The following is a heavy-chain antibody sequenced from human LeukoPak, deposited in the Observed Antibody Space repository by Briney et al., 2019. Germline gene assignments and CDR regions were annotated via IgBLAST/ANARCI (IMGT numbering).Heavy chain of an antibody. V-gene: IGHV5-10-1*01. Sequence: GESLRISCKGSGYSFTSYWISWVRQMPGKGLEWMGRIDPSDSYTNYSPSFQGHVTISTDKSISTAYLQWSSLKASDTAIYYCARSDQLRWFGDPRRPFYYGMDVWGQGTTVTVSS. D-gene: IGHD3-10*01. CDR2: IDPSDSYT. CDR1: GYSFTSYW. CDR3: ARSDQLRWFGDPRRPFYYGMDV. J-gene: IGHJ6*02.